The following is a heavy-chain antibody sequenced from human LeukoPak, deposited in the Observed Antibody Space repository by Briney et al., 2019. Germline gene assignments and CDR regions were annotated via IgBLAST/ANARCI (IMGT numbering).Heavy chain of an antibody. J-gene: IGHJ6*03. CDR1: GFTFSSYS. CDR3: ARGVDYYYYYMDV. Sequence: GGSLRLSCAASGFTFSSYSMNWVRQAPGGGLEWVSSISSSSNYIYYADSAKGRFTISRDNAKNSMYLQMNSLRAEDTAVYYCARGVDYYYYYMDVWGKGTTVTVSS. CDR2: ISSSSNYI. V-gene: IGHV3-21*01.